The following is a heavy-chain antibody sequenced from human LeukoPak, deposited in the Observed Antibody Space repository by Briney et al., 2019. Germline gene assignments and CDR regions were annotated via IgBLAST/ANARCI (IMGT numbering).Heavy chain of an antibody. Sequence: PSETLSLTCTVSGGSISSSTSGWGWYWGWIRQHPGKGLEWIGYIYYSGSTYYNPSLKSRVTISVDTSKNQFSLKLSSVTAADTAVYYCARGDSSGDYWGQGTLVTVSS. J-gene: IGHJ4*02. CDR3: ARGDSSGDY. CDR2: IYYSGST. V-gene: IGHV4-31*03. D-gene: IGHD2-15*01. CDR1: GGSISSSTSGWGWY.